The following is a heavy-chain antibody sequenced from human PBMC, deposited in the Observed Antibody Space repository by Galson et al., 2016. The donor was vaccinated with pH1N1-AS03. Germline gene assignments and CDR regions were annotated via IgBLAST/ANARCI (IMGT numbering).Heavy chain of an antibody. V-gene: IGHV3-23*01. CDR1: GFTFIDYY. CDR2: IRDSGGST. J-gene: IGHJ4*02. CDR3: AKGVGATDGLFDY. D-gene: IGHD4/OR15-4a*01. Sequence: SLRLSCAASGFTFIDYYMNWIRQAPGKGLEWVSGIRDSGGSTYYAESVKGRFTISRDNSKNTLYLQMNSLRAEDTAVYYCAKGVGATDGLFDYWGPGTLVTVSS.